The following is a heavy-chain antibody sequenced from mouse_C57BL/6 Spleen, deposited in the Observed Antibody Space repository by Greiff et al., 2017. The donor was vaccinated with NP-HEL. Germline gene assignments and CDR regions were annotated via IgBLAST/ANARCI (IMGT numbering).Heavy chain of an antibody. D-gene: IGHD1-1*01. CDR3: ARRYDYYALAWFAY. CDR1: GYAFSSSW. J-gene: IGHJ3*01. CDR2: IYPGDGDT. Sequence: VQLQQSGPELVKPGASVKISCKASGYAFSSSWMNWVKQRPGKGLEWIGRIYPGDGDTNYNGKFKGKATLTADKSSSTAYMQLSSLTSEDSAVYFCARRYDYYALAWFAYWGQGTLVTVSA. V-gene: IGHV1-82*01.